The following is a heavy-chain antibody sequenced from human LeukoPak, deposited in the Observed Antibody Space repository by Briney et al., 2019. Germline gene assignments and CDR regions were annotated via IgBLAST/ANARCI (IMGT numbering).Heavy chain of an antibody. CDR1: EGTFSSYA. CDR2: IIPIFDTT. Sequence: GASVKVSCKASEGTFSSYAISWVRQAPGQGLQWMGGIIPIFDTTNYAQNFRDRLTITADVSTTTAYMELSSLTSDDTAVYYCARDPHYYNSSGYYSYTYFDPWGQGTLVTVSS. D-gene: IGHD3-22*01. CDR3: ARDPHYYNSSGYYSYTYFDP. V-gene: IGHV1-69*13. J-gene: IGHJ5*02.